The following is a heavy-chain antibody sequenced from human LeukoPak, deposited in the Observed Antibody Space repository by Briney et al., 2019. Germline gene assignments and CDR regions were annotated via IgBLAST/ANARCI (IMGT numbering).Heavy chain of an antibody. D-gene: IGHD2-2*01. CDR3: AKDRGACSSTSCYYFDY. J-gene: IGHJ4*02. CDR1: GFTFSSNA. CDR2: VSGSGGST. V-gene: IGHV3-23*01. Sequence: GGSLRLSCAASGFTFSSNAMSWVRQAPGKGLEWVSSVSGSGGSTYYADSVKGRFTISRDNSKNTLYLQMNSLRAEDTAVYYCAKDRGACSSTSCYYFDYWGQGTLVTVSS.